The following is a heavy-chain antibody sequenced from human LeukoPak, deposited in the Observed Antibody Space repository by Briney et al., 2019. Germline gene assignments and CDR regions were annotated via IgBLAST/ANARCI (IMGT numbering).Heavy chain of an antibody. CDR3: ARVGVFSSSWLLY. CDR2: ISRGAISI. CDR1: GFTFSSYE. J-gene: IGHJ4*02. V-gene: IGHV3-48*03. D-gene: IGHD6-13*01. Sequence: GGSLRLSCAASGFTFSSYEMNWVRQSPGKGLEWVSSISRGAISIYYADSVKGRFTISRDNAKNSMYLQMDSLRAEDTAVYYCARVGVFSSSWLLYWGQGTLVTVSS.